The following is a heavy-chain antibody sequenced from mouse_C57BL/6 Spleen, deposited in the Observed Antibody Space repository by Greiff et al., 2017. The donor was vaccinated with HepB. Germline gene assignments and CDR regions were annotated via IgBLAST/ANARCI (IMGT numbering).Heavy chain of an antibody. J-gene: IGHJ4*01. Sequence: VQLQQPGTELVKPGASVKLSCKASGYTFTSYWMHWVKQRPGQGLEWIGNINPSNGGTNYNEKFKSKATLTVDKSSSTAYMQLSSLTSEDSAVYYCARPYYGSSSYYYAMDYWGQGTSVTVSS. CDR2: INPSNGGT. V-gene: IGHV1-53*01. CDR3: ARPYYGSSSYYYAMDY. CDR1: GYTFTSYW. D-gene: IGHD1-1*01.